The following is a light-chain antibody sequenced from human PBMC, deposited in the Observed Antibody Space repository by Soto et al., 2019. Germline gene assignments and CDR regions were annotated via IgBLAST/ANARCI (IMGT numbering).Light chain of an antibody. J-gene: IGKJ4*01. V-gene: IGKV3-15*01. Sequence: EIVMTQSPATLSVSPGERATLSCRASQSVSSNLAWYQQKPGQAPRLLIYGASTRATGIPARFSGSGSGTEFTLTISSLQSEDFAVYYCQQYNNWRGTFGGGTKVAIK. CDR2: GAS. CDR3: QQYNNWRGT. CDR1: QSVSSN.